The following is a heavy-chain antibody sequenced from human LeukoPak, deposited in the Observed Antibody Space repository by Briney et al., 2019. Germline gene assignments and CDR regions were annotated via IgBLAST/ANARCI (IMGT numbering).Heavy chain of an antibody. D-gene: IGHD6-19*01. CDR3: ARDVGGIAVAGTEYNWFDP. Sequence: PSETLSLTCAVYGGSFSGYSWSWIRQPPGKGLEWIGEINQSGSTNYNPSLKSRVTISVDASKNQFSLKLSSVTAADTAVYYCARDVGGIAVAGTEYNWFDPWGQGTLVTVSS. CDR1: GGSFSGYS. V-gene: IGHV4-34*01. J-gene: IGHJ5*02. CDR2: INQSGST.